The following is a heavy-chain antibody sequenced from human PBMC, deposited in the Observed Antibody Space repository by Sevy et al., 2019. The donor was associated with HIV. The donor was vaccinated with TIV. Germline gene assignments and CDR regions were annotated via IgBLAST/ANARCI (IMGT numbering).Heavy chain of an antibody. V-gene: IGHV3-49*04. D-gene: IGHD1-1*01. CDR3: TRWKGLQSIFDY. Sequence: GGSLRLSCTTSGFTFGDYAMNWVRRAPVKGLEWVAFLKSKADGGTVDHAASVKGRFTISRDDSKSIAYLQMNDLTTEDTGVYYCTRWKGLQSIFDYWGQGALVTVSS. J-gene: IGHJ4*02. CDR1: GFTFGDYA. CDR2: LKSKADGGTV.